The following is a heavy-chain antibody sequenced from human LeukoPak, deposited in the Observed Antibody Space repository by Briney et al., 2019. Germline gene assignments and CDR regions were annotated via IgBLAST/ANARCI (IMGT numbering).Heavy chain of an antibody. CDR1: GFSFRSYA. CDR2: ISSSGGST. Sequence: PGGSLRLSCAASGFSFRSYAMSWVRQAPGKGLEWVSGISSSGGSTYYADSVKGRFTISRGNSKNTLYLQINSLRADDTAVYYCAKGLGYYYFMDVWGKGTTVTVSS. V-gene: IGHV3-23*01. CDR3: AKGLGYYYFMDV. J-gene: IGHJ6*03.